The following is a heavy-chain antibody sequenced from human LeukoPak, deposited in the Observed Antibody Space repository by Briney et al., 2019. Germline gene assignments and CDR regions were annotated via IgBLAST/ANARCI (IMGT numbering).Heavy chain of an antibody. CDR2: IYSSGIT. CDR1: GGPINTYY. V-gene: IGHV4-59*08. J-gene: IGHJ4*02. Sequence: PSETLSLTCTVSGGPINTYYWGWIRQSPGKGLEWIGYIYSSGITNYNPSLKSRVTMSIDTSENQFSLKLSSVTAADTALYYCARHGSGWSFDYWGRGALVTVSS. D-gene: IGHD6-19*01. CDR3: ARHGSGWSFDY.